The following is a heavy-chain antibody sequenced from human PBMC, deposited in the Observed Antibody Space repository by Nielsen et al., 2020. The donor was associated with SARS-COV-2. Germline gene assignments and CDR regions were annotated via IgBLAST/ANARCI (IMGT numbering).Heavy chain of an antibody. CDR3: ARDNKDIVVVVAATYYYYYGMDV. D-gene: IGHD2-15*01. Sequence: SETLSLTCTVSGGSISSSSYYWGWIRQPPGKGLEWIGSIYYSGSTYYNPSLKSRVTISVDTSKNQFSLKLSSVTAADTAVYYCARDNKDIVVVVAATYYYYYGMDVWGQGTTVTVSS. CDR1: GGSISSSSYY. J-gene: IGHJ6*02. CDR2: IYYSGST. V-gene: IGHV4-39*07.